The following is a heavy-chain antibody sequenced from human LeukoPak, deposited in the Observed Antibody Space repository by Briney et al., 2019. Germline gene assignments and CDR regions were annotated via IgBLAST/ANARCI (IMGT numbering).Heavy chain of an antibody. J-gene: IGHJ4*02. Sequence: PSETLSLTCTVSVGSISNYYWTWIRQPAGKGLEWIGRIYVSGSTNYNPSLKSRVTISVDTSKDQFSLKLNSVTAADTAVYYCARGSSWYDYWGQGTLVTVSS. CDR2: IYVSGST. D-gene: IGHD6-13*01. CDR1: VGSISNYY. V-gene: IGHV4-4*07. CDR3: ARGSSWYDY.